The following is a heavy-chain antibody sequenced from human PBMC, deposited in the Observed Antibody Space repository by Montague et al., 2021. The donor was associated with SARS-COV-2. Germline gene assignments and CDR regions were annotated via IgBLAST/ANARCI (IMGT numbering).Heavy chain of an antibody. D-gene: IGHD2-2*01. V-gene: IGHV4-4*02. Sequence: SETLSLTCAVSGGSISSRNWWSWVRQPPGKGLEWIGEIYHSGSTNYNPSLKSRVTISVDKSKNQFSLNLSSVTAADTAGYHCAPLGYCGSDNCYRVNWGQGTLVTVSS. J-gene: IGHJ4*02. CDR1: GGSISSRNW. CDR2: IYHSGST. CDR3: APLGYCGSDNCYRVN.